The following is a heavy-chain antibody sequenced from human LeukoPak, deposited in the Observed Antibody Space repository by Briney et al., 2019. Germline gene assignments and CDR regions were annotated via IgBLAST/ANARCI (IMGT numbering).Heavy chain of an antibody. D-gene: IGHD2-15*01. CDR2: ISYDGSNK. CDR1: GFTFSNYW. J-gene: IGHJ6*02. CDR3: AKDGCSGGSCYRGYYGMDV. Sequence: GGSLRLSCAASGFTFSNYWMSWVRQAPGKGLEWVAVISYDGSNKYYADSVKGRFTISRDNSKNTLYLHMNSLRAEDTAVYYCAKDGCSGGSCYRGYYGMDVWGQGTTVTVSS. V-gene: IGHV3-30*18.